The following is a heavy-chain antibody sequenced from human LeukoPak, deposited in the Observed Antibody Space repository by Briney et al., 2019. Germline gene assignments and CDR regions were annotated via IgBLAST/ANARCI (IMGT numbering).Heavy chain of an antibody. D-gene: IGHD6-6*01. CDR3: AKGSGGSRPYYFDY. CDR1: GFTVSSNY. Sequence: GGSLRLSCAASGFTVSSNYMTWVRQAPGKGLEWVSVIYVGGTTYYADSVRGRFTISRDNSKNTLYLQMSSLRVEETAIYYCAKGSGGSRPYYFDYWGQGTLVTVSS. CDR2: IYVGGTT. J-gene: IGHJ4*02. V-gene: IGHV3-53*01.